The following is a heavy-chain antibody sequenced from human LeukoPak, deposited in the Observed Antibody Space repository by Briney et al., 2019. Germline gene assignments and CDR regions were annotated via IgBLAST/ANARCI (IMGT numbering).Heavy chain of an antibody. D-gene: IGHD6-13*01. CDR2: MSYSGST. V-gene: IGHV4-61*01. Sequence: SETLSLTCTVSGGSVSSGSYYWSWIRQPPGKGLEWLGYMSYSGSTNYNPSLKSRVTISVDTSKNQFSLKLSSVTAANTAVYYCARVFRTAAGSYFYYYGMDVWGQGTTVTVSS. J-gene: IGHJ6*02. CDR1: GGSVSSGSYY. CDR3: ARVFRTAAGSYFYYYGMDV.